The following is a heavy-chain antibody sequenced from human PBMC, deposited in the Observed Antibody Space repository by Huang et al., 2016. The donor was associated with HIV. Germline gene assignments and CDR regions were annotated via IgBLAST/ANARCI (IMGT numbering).Heavy chain of an antibody. Sequence: AASGFTFISYAMHWVRQAPGKGLEWVAVISYDGSNKYYADSVKGRFPISRDNSKNTLYLQMNSLRAEDTAVYYCARDNSRFRHLDYWGQGTLVTVSS. CDR3: ARDNSRFRHLDY. CDR2: ISYDGSNK. CDR1: GFTFISYA. V-gene: IGHV3-30-3*01. J-gene: IGHJ4*02. D-gene: IGHD3-3*01.